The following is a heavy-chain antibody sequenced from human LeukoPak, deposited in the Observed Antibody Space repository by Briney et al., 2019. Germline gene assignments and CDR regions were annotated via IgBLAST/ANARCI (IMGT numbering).Heavy chain of an antibody. CDR2: IWYDGSNK. Sequence: PGRSLRLSCAASGFTFSSYGMHWVRQAPGKGLEWVAVIWYDGSNKYYADSVKGRFTISRDNSKNTLYLQMNSLRAEDTAVYYCAKARSPYPLDYWGQGTLVTVSS. J-gene: IGHJ4*02. CDR1: GFTFSSYG. V-gene: IGHV3-33*06. CDR3: AKARSPYPLDY.